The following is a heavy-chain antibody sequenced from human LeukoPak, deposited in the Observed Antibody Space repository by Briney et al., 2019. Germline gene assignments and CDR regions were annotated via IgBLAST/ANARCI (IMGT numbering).Heavy chain of an antibody. J-gene: IGHJ4*02. CDR2: LNPNSGT. Sequence: ASVKVSCKASVYTFTDYYMHSVRQAPGQGLECMVWLNPNSGTNHAQKFQRRATMPRDTSISTAYMELTRMTSDDTAVYYCARNRWMDYWGQGTLVTVSS. D-gene: IGHD1-1*01. CDR3: ARNRWMDY. V-gene: IGHV1-2*02. CDR1: VYTFTDYY.